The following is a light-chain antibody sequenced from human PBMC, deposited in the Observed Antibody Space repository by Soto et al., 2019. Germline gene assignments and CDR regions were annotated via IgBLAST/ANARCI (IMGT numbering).Light chain of an antibody. CDR3: QQSYSTLQT. J-gene: IGKJ1*01. Sequence: DIQMTQSPSTLSASVGDRVTIACRASQSFTDWLAWYQQKPGKAPELLIYAASSLQSGVPSRFSGSGSGTDFTLTISSLQPEDFATYYCQQSYSTLQTFGQGTKVDIK. CDR1: QSFTDW. CDR2: AAS. V-gene: IGKV1-39*01.